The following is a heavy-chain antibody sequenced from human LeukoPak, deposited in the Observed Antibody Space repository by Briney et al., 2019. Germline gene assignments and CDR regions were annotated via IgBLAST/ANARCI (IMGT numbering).Heavy chain of an antibody. CDR2: IKQDGSEK. CDR3: ATLNYPGAYYYYYGMDV. CDR1: GFTFSSYW. V-gene: IGHV3-7*03. J-gene: IGHJ6*04. Sequence: GGSLRLSCAASGFTFSSYWMSWVRQAPGKGLEWVANIKQDGSEKYYVDSVKGRFTISRDNAKNSLYLQMNSLRAEDTAVYYCATLNYPGAYYYYYGMDVWGKGTTVTVSS. D-gene: IGHD5-24*01.